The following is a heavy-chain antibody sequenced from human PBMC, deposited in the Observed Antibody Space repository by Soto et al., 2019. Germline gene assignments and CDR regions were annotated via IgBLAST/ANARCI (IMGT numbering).Heavy chain of an antibody. J-gene: IGHJ3*01. D-gene: IGHD1-26*01. CDR3: ARDIVSVGPRANEAVDV. CDR1: GFTFSDTL. V-gene: IGHV1-3*01. CDR2: INPANGNT. Sequence: QVQLVQSGAELKKPGASVNISCQDSGFTFSDTLINWVRQGPGQRLEWMGWINPANGNTRYSEPFQGRVTISRLSSASTADVALSDLTSEDTAVYYCARDIVSVGPRANEAVDVWGQGTRITVSS.